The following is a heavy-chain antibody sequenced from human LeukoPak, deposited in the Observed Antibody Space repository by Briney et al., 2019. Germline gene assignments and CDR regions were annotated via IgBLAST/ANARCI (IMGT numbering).Heavy chain of an antibody. CDR2: IYYTGST. CDR3: ARQEDFRVAYYFDY. J-gene: IGHJ4*02. CDR1: GGSISSYL. V-gene: IGHV4-59*08. D-gene: IGHD3-3*01. Sequence: PSGTLSLTCTVSGGSISSYLWSWMRQPPGKGRVWIGYIYYTGSTNYNPSLTCRVTISVDTSKSKFSLKLSSVTAADTAVFYCARQEDFRVAYYFDYWGQGTLVTVSS.